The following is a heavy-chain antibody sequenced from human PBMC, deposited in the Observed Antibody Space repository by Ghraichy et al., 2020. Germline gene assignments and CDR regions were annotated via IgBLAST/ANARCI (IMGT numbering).Heavy chain of an antibody. CDR3: ARGLTYYDILTGYYFYYFDY. D-gene: IGHD3-9*01. CDR1: GGSISSYY. Sequence: SETLSLTCTVSGGSISSYYWSWIRQPPGKGLEWIGYIYYSGSTNYNPSLKSRVTISVDTSKNQFSLKLSSVTAADTAVYYCARGLTYYDILTGYYFYYFDYWGQGTLVTVSS. V-gene: IGHV4-59*01. CDR2: IYYSGST. J-gene: IGHJ4*02.